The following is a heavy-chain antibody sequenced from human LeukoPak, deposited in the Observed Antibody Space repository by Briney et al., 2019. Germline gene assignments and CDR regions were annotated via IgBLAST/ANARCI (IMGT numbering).Heavy chain of an antibody. V-gene: IGHV3-7*01. CDR1: GMNNYW. CDR2: INKDGSEK. J-gene: IGHJ4*02. CDR3: ARDAPGSYLDY. Sequence: GESLRLSCIGSGMNNYWMTWVRQAPGKGLQSLANINKDGSEKYYLDSVKGRITISRDNMKNSVFLEINSLRAEDTGIYYCARDAPGSYLDYWGQGILVSVSS. D-gene: IGHD1-26*01.